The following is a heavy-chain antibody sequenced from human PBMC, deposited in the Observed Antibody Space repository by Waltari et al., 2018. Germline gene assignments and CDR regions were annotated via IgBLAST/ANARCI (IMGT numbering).Heavy chain of an antibody. D-gene: IGHD4-17*01. V-gene: IGHV4-34*01. CDR3: ARAIRHGDQYYFDY. J-gene: IGHJ4*02. CDR2: INHSGST. Sequence: QVQLQQWGAGLLKPSATLSLTCAVYGGSFSGYYWSWIRQPPGKGLEWIGEINHSGSTNYNPSLKSRVTISVDTSKNQFSLKLSSVTAADTAVYYCARAIRHGDQYYFDYWGQGTLVTVSS. CDR1: GGSFSGYY.